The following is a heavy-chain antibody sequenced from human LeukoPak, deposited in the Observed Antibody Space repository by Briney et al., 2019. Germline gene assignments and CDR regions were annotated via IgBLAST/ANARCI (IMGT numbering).Heavy chain of an antibody. CDR2: IYTSGST. Sequence: SETLSLTCTVSGGSISSYYWSWIRQPAGKGLEWIGRIYTSGSTNYNPSLKSRVTMSVDTSKNQFSLKLSSVTAADPAVYYCARDGVFGSNGYYYFGLPFDYWGQGTLVTVSS. CDR3: ARDGVFGSNGYYYFGLPFDY. J-gene: IGHJ4*02. D-gene: IGHD3-22*01. CDR1: GGSISSYY. V-gene: IGHV4-4*07.